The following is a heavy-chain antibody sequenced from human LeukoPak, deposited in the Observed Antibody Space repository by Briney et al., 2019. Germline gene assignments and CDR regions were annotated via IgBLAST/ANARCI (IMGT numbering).Heavy chain of an antibody. CDR3: AKDGTTTIAFDY. Sequence: GGSLRLSCAASGFTFSSYAMSWVRQAPGKGLEWVSVISGSGGSTYYRDSVKGRFTISRDNSKNTLYLQMNSLRAEDTAVYYCAKDGTTTIAFDYWGQGTLVTVSS. CDR2: ISGSGGST. D-gene: IGHD1-1*01. CDR1: GFTFSSYA. J-gene: IGHJ4*02. V-gene: IGHV3-23*01.